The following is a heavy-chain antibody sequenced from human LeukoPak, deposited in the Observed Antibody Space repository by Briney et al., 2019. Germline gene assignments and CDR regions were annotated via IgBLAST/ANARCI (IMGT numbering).Heavy chain of an antibody. D-gene: IGHD3-9*01. CDR2: IYYSGST. Sequence: SETLSLTCTVSGGSISSSSYYWGWIRQPPGKGVEWIGSIYYSGSTYYNPSLKSRVTISVDTSKNQFSLKLSSVTAADTAVYYCARHPSGYYRAWFDPWGQGTLVTVSS. J-gene: IGHJ5*02. V-gene: IGHV4-39*01. CDR1: GGSISSSSYY. CDR3: ARHPSGYYRAWFDP.